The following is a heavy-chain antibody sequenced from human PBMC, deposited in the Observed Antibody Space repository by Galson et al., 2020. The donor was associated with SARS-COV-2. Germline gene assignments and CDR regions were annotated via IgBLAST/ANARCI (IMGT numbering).Heavy chain of an antibody. CDR3: ARHNIAAVTWFDP. CDR2: TYYSGST. Sequence: SETLSLPCTVSGGPISSSSSYWGWIRQPPGKGLEWIGSTYYSGSTYYNPSLKSRVTISVDTSKNQFSLKLSSVTAADTAVYYCARHNIAAVTWFDPWGQGTLVTVSS. J-gene: IGHJ5*02. V-gene: IGHV4-39*01. D-gene: IGHD6-13*01. CDR1: GGPISSSSSY.